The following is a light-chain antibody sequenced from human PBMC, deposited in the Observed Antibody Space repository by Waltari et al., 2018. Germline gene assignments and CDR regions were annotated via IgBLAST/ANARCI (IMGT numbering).Light chain of an antibody. J-gene: IGLJ3*02. V-gene: IGLV3-27*01. CDR1: VLANKY. CDR2: KDT. CDR3: YAAADNDLGV. Sequence: SFELTQTSSLSVSPGQTVRITCSGDVLANKYARWFQQKPVQAPILIISKDTERPSGIPERFSGSSSGTTVTVTISGAQVEDEADYYCYAAADNDLGVFGGGTKLTVL.